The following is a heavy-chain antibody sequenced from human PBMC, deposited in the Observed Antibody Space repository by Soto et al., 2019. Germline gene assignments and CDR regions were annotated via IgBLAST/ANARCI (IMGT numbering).Heavy chain of an antibody. J-gene: IGHJ6*02. Sequence: QAQLEQSGGEVKKPGSSVKVSCKASRVAFSKFIVTWVRQAPGLGLEWVGGISPIFGTANYAQKFQGRVTITADDSTSTSYMEVNNLRSEDTAVYYCAKVRYSSPMGYYYGMDVWGQGTTVTVSS. V-gene: IGHV1-69*01. CDR1: RVAFSKFI. D-gene: IGHD6-19*01. CDR2: ISPIFGTA. CDR3: AKVRYSSPMGYYYGMDV.